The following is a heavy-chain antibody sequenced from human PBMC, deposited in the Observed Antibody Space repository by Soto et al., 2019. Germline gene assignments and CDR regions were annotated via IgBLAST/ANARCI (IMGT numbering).Heavy chain of an antibody. CDR3: ARVEAPFGESLH. CDR2: ISPDDGNT. Sequence: GASVKVSCKTSGHTFSSYTIAWVRQAPGQGLEWLGWISPDDGNTEYEQKFQGRVTMTADTLTNNAYMELRSLKYDDTAVYYCARVEAPFGESLHWGQGTPVTVSS. J-gene: IGHJ4*02. D-gene: IGHD3-10*01. V-gene: IGHV1-18*01. CDR1: GHTFSSYT.